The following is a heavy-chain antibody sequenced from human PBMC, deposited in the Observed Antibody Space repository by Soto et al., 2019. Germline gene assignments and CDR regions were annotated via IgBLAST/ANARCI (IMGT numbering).Heavy chain of an antibody. CDR1: GGSISSGGYY. CDR2: IYYSGST. J-gene: IGHJ4*02. D-gene: IGHD6-6*01. V-gene: IGHV4-31*03. CDR3: ARDLIYGFGSSFRSYVDY. Sequence: QVQLQESGPGLVKPSQTLSLTCTVSGGSISSGGYYWSWIRQHPGKGLEWIGYIYYSGSTYYNPSLKSRVTISVDTSKSQFSLKLSSVTAADTAVYYCARDLIYGFGSSFRSYVDYWGQGTLVTVSS.